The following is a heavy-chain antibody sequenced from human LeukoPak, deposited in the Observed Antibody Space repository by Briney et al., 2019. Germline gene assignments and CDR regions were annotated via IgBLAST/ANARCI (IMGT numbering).Heavy chain of an antibody. D-gene: IGHD3-22*01. CDR3: ARGGGYYDSSGPHDY. CDR1: GYTFTSYY. Sequence: ASVKVSCKASGYTFTSYYMHWVRQAPGQGLEWMGIINPSGGSTSYAQKFQGRVTMTRDTFTSTVYMELSSLRSEDTAVYYCARGGGYYDSSGPHDYWGQGTLVTVSS. J-gene: IGHJ4*02. CDR2: INPSGGST. V-gene: IGHV1-46*01.